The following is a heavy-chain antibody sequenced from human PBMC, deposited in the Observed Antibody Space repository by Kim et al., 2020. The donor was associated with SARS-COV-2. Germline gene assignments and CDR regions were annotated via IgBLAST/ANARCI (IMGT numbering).Heavy chain of an antibody. V-gene: IGHV4-59*13. CDR3: ARGRVRVGATPSTYYYYGMDV. CDR1: GGSISSYY. CDR2: IYYSGST. D-gene: IGHD1-26*01. Sequence: SETLSLTCTVSGGSISSYYWSWIRQPPGKGLEWIGYIYYSGSTNYNPSLKSRVTISVDTSKNQFSLKLSSVTAADTAVYYCARGRVRVGATPSTYYYYGMDVWGQGTTVTVSS. J-gene: IGHJ6*02.